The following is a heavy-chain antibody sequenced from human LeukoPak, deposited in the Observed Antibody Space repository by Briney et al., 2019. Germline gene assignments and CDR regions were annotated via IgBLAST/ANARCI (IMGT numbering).Heavy chain of an antibody. CDR2: IYYSGST. CDR1: GGSISSYY. D-gene: IGHD6-19*01. CDR3: ARGGGSGWYFLDY. J-gene: IGHJ4*02. V-gene: IGHV4-59*01. Sequence: SETLSLTCTVSGGSISSYYWSWLRQPPGKGLEWIGYIYYSGSTNYNPSLKSRVTISVDTSKNQFSLKLSSVTAADTAVYYCARGGGSGWYFLDYWGQGTLVTVSS.